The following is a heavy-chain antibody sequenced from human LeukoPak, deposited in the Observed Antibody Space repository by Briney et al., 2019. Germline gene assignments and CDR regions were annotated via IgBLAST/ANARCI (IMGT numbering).Heavy chain of an antibody. D-gene: IGHD1-26*01. V-gene: IGHV3-23*01. CDR1: GFTFSSYA. Sequence: AGGSLRPSCAASGFTFSSYAMSWVRQAPGKGLEWVSAISGSGGSTYYADSVKGRFTISRDNSKNTLYLQMNSLRAEDTAVYYCAKGLQWELPCDYWGQGTLVTVSS. CDR3: AKGLQWELPCDY. J-gene: IGHJ4*02. CDR2: ISGSGGST.